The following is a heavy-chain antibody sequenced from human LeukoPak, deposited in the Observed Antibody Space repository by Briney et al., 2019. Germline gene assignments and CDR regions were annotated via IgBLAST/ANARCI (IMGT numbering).Heavy chain of an antibody. D-gene: IGHD4-23*01. V-gene: IGHV1-2*02. CDR1: GYTFTVYY. CDR3: ARDTTVVTNWFDP. CDR2: INPNRGGT. J-gene: IGHJ5*02. Sequence: ASVTVSFKASGYTFTVYYMHWVRQAPGQGLEWMGWINPNRGGTNYSQKFQGRVTITRDTSISTAYMELSRLRSDDTAVYYCARDTTVVTNWFDPWGQGTLVTVSS.